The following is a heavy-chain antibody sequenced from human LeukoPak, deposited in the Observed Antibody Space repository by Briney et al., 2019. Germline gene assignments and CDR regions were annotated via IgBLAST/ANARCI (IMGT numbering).Heavy chain of an antibody. J-gene: IGHJ4*02. V-gene: IGHV3-21*01. CDR3: ARDSDVDGSGSHLVDY. D-gene: IGHD3-10*01. CDR2: ISSSSSYI. CDR1: GFTFSSYS. Sequence: GGSLRLSCAASGFTFSSYSMNWVRQAPGKGLEWVSSISSSSSYIYYADSVKGRFTISRDNAKNSLYLQMNSLRAEDTAVYYCARDSDVDGSGSHLVDYWGQGTLVTVSS.